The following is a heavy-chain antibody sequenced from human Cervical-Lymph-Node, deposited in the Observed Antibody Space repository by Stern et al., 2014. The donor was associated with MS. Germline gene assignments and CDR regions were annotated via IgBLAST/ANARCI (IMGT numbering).Heavy chain of an antibody. CDR1: GFTFSNYT. CDR3: ARAAAIGVNWFDP. D-gene: IGHD2-2*01. Sequence: EVQLVESGGGLVKPGGSLRLSCATSGFTFSNYTMNWVRQAPGQGLEWVSSISSGSTYLFYADSVQGRFTIFRDNAKNSLYLQMNSLRAEDTALYYCARAAAIGVNWFDPWGQGTLVTVSS. V-gene: IGHV3-21*01. J-gene: IGHJ5*02. CDR2: ISSGSTYL.